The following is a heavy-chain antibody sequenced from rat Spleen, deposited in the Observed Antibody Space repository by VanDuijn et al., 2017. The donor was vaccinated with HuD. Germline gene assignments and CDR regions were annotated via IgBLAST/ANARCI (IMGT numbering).Heavy chain of an antibody. V-gene: IGHV4-2*01. Sequence: EVKLVGSGGGLVQPGRSLRLSCAASGFNFNDYWMGWVRQAPGKELERIGENNKDSSTINYTPSLKDKFTISRDNAQNILYLQMSKLGSEDTAIYYCATDVGRVLYWGQGVMVTVSS. J-gene: IGHJ2*01. CDR2: NNKDSSTI. CDR1: GFNFNDYW. CDR3: ATDVGRVLY. D-gene: IGHD1-11*01.